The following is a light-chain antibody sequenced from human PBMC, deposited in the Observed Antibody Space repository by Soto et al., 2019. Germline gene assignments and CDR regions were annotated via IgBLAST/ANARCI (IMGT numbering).Light chain of an antibody. CDR2: GAS. J-gene: IGKJ1*01. V-gene: IGKV3-20*01. CDR3: QQYGSSPWT. Sequence: EIVLTQTPGTLSLSPGERATPSCRASQRVSSSYLAWYQQKPGQAPRLLIDGASSRATGIPDRFSGSGSGTDFTLTISRLEPEDFAVYYCQQYGSSPWTFGQGTKVDIK. CDR1: QRVSSSY.